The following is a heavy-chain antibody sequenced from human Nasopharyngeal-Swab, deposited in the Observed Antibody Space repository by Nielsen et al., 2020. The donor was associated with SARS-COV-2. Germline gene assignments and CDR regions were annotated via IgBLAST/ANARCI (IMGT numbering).Heavy chain of an antibody. D-gene: IGHD2-2*01. J-gene: IGHJ6*03. Sequence: WIRQPPGKGLKWVAEINHSGSTNYNPSLKSRVTISVDTSKNQFSLKLSSVTAADTAVYYCARGLSGIVPSPILGLGPYYSYYYMDVWGKGTTVTVSS. CDR2: INHSGST. CDR3: ARGLSGIVPSPILGLGPYYSYYYMDV. V-gene: IGHV4-34*01.